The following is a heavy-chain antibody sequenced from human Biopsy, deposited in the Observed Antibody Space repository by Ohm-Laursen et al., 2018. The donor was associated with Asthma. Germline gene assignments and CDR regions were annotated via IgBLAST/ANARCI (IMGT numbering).Heavy chain of an antibody. D-gene: IGHD3-10*01. CDR3: ARAVDYSHYYGMDV. V-gene: IGHV1-18*01. CDR2: ISVYNGNT. Sequence: ASVKVSCQTSGSIFNSGGITWVRQAPGQGLEWMGWISVYNGNTKVAQKLQDRVTMITDTSTSTAYMELTSLRSDDTAVYFCARAVDYSHYYGMDVWGQGTTVTVS. CDR1: GSIFNSGG. J-gene: IGHJ6*02.